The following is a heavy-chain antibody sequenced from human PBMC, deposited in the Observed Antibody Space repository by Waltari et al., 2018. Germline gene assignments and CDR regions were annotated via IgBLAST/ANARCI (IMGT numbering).Heavy chain of an antibody. D-gene: IGHD3-22*01. CDR2: IYYSGST. CDR3: ARVSTKYYYDSSGWHFDY. CDR1: GGPISSYY. J-gene: IGHJ4*02. Sequence: QVQLQESGPGLVKPSETLSLTCTVSGGPISSYYWSWLRQPPGKGLEWIGYIYYSGSTNYNPSLKSRVTISVDTSKNQFSLKLSSVTAADTAVYYCARVSTKYYYDSSGWHFDYWGQGTLVTVSS. V-gene: IGHV4-59*01.